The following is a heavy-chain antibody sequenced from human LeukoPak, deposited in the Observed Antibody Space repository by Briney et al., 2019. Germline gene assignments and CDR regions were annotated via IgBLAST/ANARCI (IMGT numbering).Heavy chain of an antibody. Sequence: PSETLSLTCAVYGGSFSGYYWSWIRQPPGKGLGWIGEINHSGSTNYNPSLKSRVTISVDTSKNQFSLKLSSVTAADTAVYYCARGRVQAYWGQGTLVTVSS. CDR2: INHSGST. CDR1: GGSFSGYY. CDR3: ARGRVQAY. D-gene: IGHD3-10*01. V-gene: IGHV4-34*01. J-gene: IGHJ4*02.